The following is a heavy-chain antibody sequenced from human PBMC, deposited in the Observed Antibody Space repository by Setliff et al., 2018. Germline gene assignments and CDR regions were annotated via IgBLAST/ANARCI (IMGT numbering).Heavy chain of an antibody. D-gene: IGHD6-13*01. J-gene: IGHJ5*02. CDR3: ASYSSSWYVSKRAFDP. V-gene: IGHV4-39*07. Sequence: PSETLSLTCTVSGGSISSGGYYWSWIRQHPGKGLEWIGSIYYSGSTYDNPSLKSRVTISVDTSKNQFSLKLSSVTAADTAVYYCASYSSSWYVSKRAFDPWGQGTLVTVSS. CDR1: GGSISSGGYY. CDR2: IYYSGST.